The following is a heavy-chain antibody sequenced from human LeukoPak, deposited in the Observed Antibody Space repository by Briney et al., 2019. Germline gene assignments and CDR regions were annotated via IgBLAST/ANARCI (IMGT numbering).Heavy chain of an antibody. D-gene: IGHD4-17*01. V-gene: IGHV1-2*02. CDR1: GYTFTGYY. J-gene: IGHJ2*01. CDR3: ARDGVGGVYGDYGYLDL. Sequence: ASVKVSCKASGYTFTGYYMHWVRQAPGQGLEWMGWINPNSGGTNYAQKFQGRVTMTRDTSISTAYMELSRLRSDDTAVYYCARDGVGGVYGDYGYLDLWGRATLLTVSS. CDR2: INPNSGGT.